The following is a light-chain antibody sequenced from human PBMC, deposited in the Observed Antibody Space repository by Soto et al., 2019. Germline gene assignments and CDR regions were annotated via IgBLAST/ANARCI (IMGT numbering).Light chain of an antibody. J-gene: IGKJ4*02. V-gene: IGKV3-11*01. CDR1: QSVSSY. CDR2: DAS. Sequence: EIVLTQSPATLSLSPGERATLSCRASQSVSSYLSWYHQKPGQAPSLLIYDASTRATGIPARFSGSGSGTDFTLTISSLEPEDFAVYYCQQRSNWPLTFGGGTKVEIK. CDR3: QQRSNWPLT.